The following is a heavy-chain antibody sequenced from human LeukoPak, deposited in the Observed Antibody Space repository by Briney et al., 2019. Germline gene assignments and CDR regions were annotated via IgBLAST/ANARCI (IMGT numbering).Heavy chain of an antibody. J-gene: IGHJ4*02. CDR2: ISGSGGNT. Sequence: PGGSLRLSCAASGFTFSSYAMSWVRQAPGKGLEWVSVISGSGGNTYNADSVKGRFTISRDNSKNTLYLQMNSLRGEDTAVYYCARCGWLGKPQRVDYWGQGTLVTVSS. D-gene: IGHD6-19*01. CDR3: ARCGWLGKPQRVDY. V-gene: IGHV3-23*01. CDR1: GFTFSSYA.